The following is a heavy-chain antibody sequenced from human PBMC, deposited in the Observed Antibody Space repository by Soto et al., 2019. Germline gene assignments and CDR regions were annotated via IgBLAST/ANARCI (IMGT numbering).Heavy chain of an antibody. CDR3: ARYGGTTVTTIDY. Sequence: QVQLQESGPGLVKPSQTLSLICTVSGDSISSGGSYWSWIRQHPGEGPEWLGYIYPSGITYYNPSLKSRVTMSVDTSKNQLSLNLTSVTAADTAVYYCARYGGTTVTTIDYWGQGTLVTVSS. CDR2: IYPSGIT. V-gene: IGHV4-31*03. CDR1: GDSISSGGSY. J-gene: IGHJ4*02. D-gene: IGHD4-17*01.